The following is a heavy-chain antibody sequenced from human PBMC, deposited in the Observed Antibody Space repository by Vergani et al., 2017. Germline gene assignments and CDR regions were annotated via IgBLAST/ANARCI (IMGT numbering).Heavy chain of an antibody. D-gene: IGHD5-18*01. CDR3: ARRLNTAMAKYYFDY. J-gene: IGHJ4*02. V-gene: IGHV5-51*01. Sequence: EVQLVQSGAEVKKPGESLKISCKGSGYSFTTYWIGWVRQMPGKGLEWMGIIYPGDSDTRYSPSFQGQGTISADKSISTAYLQWSSLKASDTAMYYCARRLNTAMAKYYFDYWGQGTLVTVSS. CDR2: IYPGDSDT. CDR1: GYSFTTYW.